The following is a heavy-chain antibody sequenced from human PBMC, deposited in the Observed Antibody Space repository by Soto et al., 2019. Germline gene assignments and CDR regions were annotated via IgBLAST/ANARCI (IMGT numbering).Heavy chain of an antibody. CDR2: IIPIFGTA. D-gene: IGHD3-22*01. V-gene: IGHV1-69*13. CDR3: ASNSTTYYYDSTNPHDAFDI. CDR1: GCTFSSYA. Sequence: SVKVSCKASGCTFSSYAISCVRQAPGQVLEWMGGIIPIFGTANYAQKFQGRVTITADESTSTAYMELSSLRSEDTAVYYCASNSTTYYYDSTNPHDAFDIWGQGTMVTVSS. J-gene: IGHJ3*02.